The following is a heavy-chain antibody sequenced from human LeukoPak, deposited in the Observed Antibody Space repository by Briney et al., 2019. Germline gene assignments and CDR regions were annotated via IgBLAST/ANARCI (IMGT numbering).Heavy chain of an antibody. V-gene: IGHV3-33*01. Sequence: PGGSLRLSCAASGFTFSSYGMHWVRQAPGKGREWVAIIWYEADNQYYADSVKGRFTISRDNSNNMLYLQMNSLRVEDTAVYYCARERDPDAFDIWGRGTMVTVSS. J-gene: IGHJ3*02. CDR2: IWYEADNQ. CDR3: ARERDPDAFDI. CDR1: GFTFSSYG.